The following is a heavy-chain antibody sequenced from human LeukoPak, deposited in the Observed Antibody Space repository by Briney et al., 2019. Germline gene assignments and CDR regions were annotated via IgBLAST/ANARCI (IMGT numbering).Heavy chain of an antibody. CDR1: GYSFPNYW. J-gene: IGHJ4*02. Sequence: GESLKISCKGSGYSFPNYWIGWVRQMPGKGLEWMGIIFPGDSDTRYSPSFEGQVTISADKSISTAYLQWSSLKASDTAMYFCARDTSMATGSDYWGQGTLVTVSS. D-gene: IGHD5-18*01. CDR3: ARDTSMATGSDY. CDR2: IFPGDSDT. V-gene: IGHV5-51*01.